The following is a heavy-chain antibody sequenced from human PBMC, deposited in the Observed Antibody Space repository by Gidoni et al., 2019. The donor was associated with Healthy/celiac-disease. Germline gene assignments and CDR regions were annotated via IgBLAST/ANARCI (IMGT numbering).Heavy chain of an antibody. D-gene: IGHD2-21*02. Sequence: GGSTSYAQKFQGRVTMTRDTSTSTVYMELSSLRSEDTAVYYCARAPSLVTVYVAYWGQGTLVTVSS. V-gene: IGHV1-46*01. J-gene: IGHJ4*02. CDR2: GGST. CDR3: ARAPSLVTVYVAY.